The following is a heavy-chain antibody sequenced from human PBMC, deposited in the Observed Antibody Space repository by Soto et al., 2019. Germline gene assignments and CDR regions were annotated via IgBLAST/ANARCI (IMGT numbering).Heavy chain of an antibody. CDR1: GGSISSYY. CDR2: IYYSGRT. J-gene: IGHJ5*02. CDR3: ARLLNWFDP. V-gene: IGHV4-59*08. Sequence: QVQLQESGPGLVKPSETLSLTCTVSGGSISSYYWSWIRQPPGKGLEWIGYIYYSGRTNYNPSLKSRVTISVDTSKNQFSLKLSSVTAADTAVYYCARLLNWFDPWGQGTLVTVSS.